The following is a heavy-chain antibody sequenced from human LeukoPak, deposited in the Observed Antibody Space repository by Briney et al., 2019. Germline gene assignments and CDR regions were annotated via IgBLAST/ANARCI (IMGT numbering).Heavy chain of an antibody. V-gene: IGHV1-46*01. Sequence: VASVKVSCKASGYTFTSYYMHWVRQAPGQGLEWMGIINPSRGSTSYAQKFQGRVTMTRDTSTSTVYMELSSLRSEDTAVYYCARDPARYYDSSGFLYWGQGTLVTVSS. CDR1: GYTFTSYY. CDR2: INPSRGST. J-gene: IGHJ4*02. CDR3: ARDPARYYDSSGFLY. D-gene: IGHD3-22*01.